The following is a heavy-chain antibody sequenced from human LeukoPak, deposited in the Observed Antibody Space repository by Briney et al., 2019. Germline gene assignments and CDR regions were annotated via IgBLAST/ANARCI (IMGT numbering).Heavy chain of an antibody. V-gene: IGHV3-23*01. D-gene: IGHD3-3*01. CDR2: ISGSGGST. CDR1: GFTFSNAW. J-gene: IGHJ4*02. CDR3: AKATYYDFWSGYRY. Sequence: GGSLRLSCAASGFTFSNAWMSWVSQAPGKGLEWVSAISGSGGSTYYADSVKGRFTISRDNSKNTLYLQMNSLRAEDTAVYYCAKATYYDFWSGYRYWGQGTLVTVSS.